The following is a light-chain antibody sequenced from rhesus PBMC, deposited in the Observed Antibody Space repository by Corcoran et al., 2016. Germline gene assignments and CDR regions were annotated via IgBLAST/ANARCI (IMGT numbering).Light chain of an antibody. CDR2: KAS. J-gene: IGKJ1*01. CDR3: LQYSSSPWT. V-gene: IGKV1-22*01. Sequence: DIQMTQSPSSLSASVGDTVTITCRASQSISSWLDWYQQKPGKAPKLLIYKASSLQSGVPSRFSGSGSWTDFTLTISSLQPEDFATYYCLQYSSSPWTFGQGTKVEIK. CDR1: QSISSW.